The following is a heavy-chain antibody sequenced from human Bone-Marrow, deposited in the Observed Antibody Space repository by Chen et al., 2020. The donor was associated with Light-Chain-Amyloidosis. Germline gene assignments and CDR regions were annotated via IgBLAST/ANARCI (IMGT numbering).Heavy chain of an antibody. D-gene: IGHD3-10*01. J-gene: IGHJ4*02. CDR2: MPTDVTKT. Sequence: EVQLVESGGALVQPGGSLRLYCVASGFPLNTYWMHWVRQPPGGGLVWVARMPTDVTKTVYADSVKGRVTVSRDDAKNTLYLEMNSLRVEDTGLYFCARDRGRFSYNRGGLDSWGQGTLVTVSS. CDR1: GFPLNTYW. CDR3: ARDRGRFSYNRGGLDS. V-gene: IGHV3-74*01.